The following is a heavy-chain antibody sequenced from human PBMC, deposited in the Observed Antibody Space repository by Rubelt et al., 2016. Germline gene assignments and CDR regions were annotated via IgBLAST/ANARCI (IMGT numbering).Heavy chain of an antibody. V-gene: IGHV4-59*01. D-gene: IGHD1-26*01. Sequence: QVQLQESGPGLVKPSETLSLTCTVSGGSISSYYWSWIRQPPGKGLEWIGYIYYSGSTNYNPSLTSLFPLSVDTAKTQFSLKLCSVTAAETAVYYCASRGIVGARGVGAAFDIWGQGTMVTVSS. CDR2: IYYSGST. CDR1: GGSISSYY. J-gene: IGHJ3*02. CDR3: ASRGIVGARGVGAAFDI.